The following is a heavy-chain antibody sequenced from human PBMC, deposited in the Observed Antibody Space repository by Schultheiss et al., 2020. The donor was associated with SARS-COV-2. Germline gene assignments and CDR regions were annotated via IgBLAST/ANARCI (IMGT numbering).Heavy chain of an antibody. CDR1: GGSLSAYY. V-gene: IGHV4-34*01. Sequence: SETLSLTCAAYGGSLSAYYCSWIRQSPGTGLEWIGEINHSVSTNYNPSLKSRVTISLDTSKNQFSLKLTSVTAADTAVYYCARHSYDILTGYQPHAFDIWGQGTMVTVSS. CDR2: INHSVST. J-gene: IGHJ3*02. D-gene: IGHD3-9*01. CDR3: ARHSYDILTGYQPHAFDI.